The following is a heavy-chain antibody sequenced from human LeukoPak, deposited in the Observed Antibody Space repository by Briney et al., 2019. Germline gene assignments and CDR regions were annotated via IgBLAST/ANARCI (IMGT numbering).Heavy chain of an antibody. CDR1: GFTFDDSG. CDR3: ARAATLGGDDAFDV. D-gene: IGHD1-26*01. Sequence: GGSLRLSCAASGFTFDDSGMNWVRQAPGKGLEWVSGINWKGGITSYTDSVKGRFTISRDNAKNSLFLQMNSLRAEDTALYYWARAATLGGDDAFDVWGQGTLVTVSS. V-gene: IGHV3-20*04. CDR2: INWKGGIT. J-gene: IGHJ3*01.